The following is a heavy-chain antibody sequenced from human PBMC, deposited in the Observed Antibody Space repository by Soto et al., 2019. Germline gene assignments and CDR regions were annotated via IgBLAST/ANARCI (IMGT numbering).Heavy chain of an antibody. Sequence: PVGSLRLSCAASGFTFSTYWMHWVRQGPGKGLVWVSRISGDGTRTNYADSVGGRFTVSRDNAKNTLYLQINSLTAEDTAVYYCARGTLTSIDMVDYWGQGALVTVSS. CDR3: ARGTLTSIDMVDY. D-gene: IGHD2-21*01. CDR2: ISGDGTRT. CDR1: GFTFSTYW. J-gene: IGHJ4*02. V-gene: IGHV3-74*01.